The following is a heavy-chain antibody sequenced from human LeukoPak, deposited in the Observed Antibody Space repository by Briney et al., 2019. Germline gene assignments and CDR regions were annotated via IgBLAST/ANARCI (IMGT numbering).Heavy chain of an antibody. V-gene: IGHV3-30-3*01. CDR2: ISYDGSNK. CDR1: GFSFSSYA. D-gene: IGHD3-10*01. CDR3: ARDAGGGAFDI. J-gene: IGHJ3*02. Sequence: GRSLRLSCAASGFSFSSYAMHWVRQAPGKGLEWVAVISYDGSNKYYADSVKGRFTISRDNSKNTLYLQMNSLRAEDTAVYYCARDAGGGAFDIWGQGTMVTVSS.